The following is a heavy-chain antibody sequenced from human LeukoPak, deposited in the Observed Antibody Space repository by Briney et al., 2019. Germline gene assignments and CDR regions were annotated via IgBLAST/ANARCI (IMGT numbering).Heavy chain of an antibody. CDR3: ATGYTYGDDY. CDR1: GLSFSTYS. D-gene: IGHD5-12*01. V-gene: IGHV3-48*02. J-gene: IGHJ4*02. CDR2: ISSSSSTI. Sequence: PTGGSLRLSCAASGLSFSTYSMNWVRQATGKGLEWLSYISSSSSTIFYADSVKGRFTISRDNAKTSLYLQMNSLRDEDTAVYYCATGYTYGDDYWGQGTLVTVSS.